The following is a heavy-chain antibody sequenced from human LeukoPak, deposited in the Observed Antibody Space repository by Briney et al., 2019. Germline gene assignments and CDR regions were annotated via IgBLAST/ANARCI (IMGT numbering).Heavy chain of an antibody. CDR1: GYSFTSYW. V-gene: IGHV5-51*01. Sequence: GESLKISCKGSGYSFTSYWIGWVRQMPGKGLEWMGIIYPGDSDTRYSPSFQGQVTISADKSISTAYLQWSSLKASDTAMYYCARQIRVSYYYYGMDVWGQGTTVTVPS. CDR3: ARQIRVSYYYYGMDV. J-gene: IGHJ6*02. CDR2: IYPGDSDT.